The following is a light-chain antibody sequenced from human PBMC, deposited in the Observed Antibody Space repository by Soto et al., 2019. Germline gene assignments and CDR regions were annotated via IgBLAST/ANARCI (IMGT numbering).Light chain of an antibody. CDR2: DGG. CDR1: NIGRKG. J-gene: IGLJ1*01. V-gene: IGLV3-21*02. Sequence: SDDRTQPPSVTVAPGQTARIACGGKNIGRKGVHWYQQKAGQAPVLVVDDGGDRPSGIPERFSGSKSGNTATLTISRVEDGDEADYYCQVWDTTSDHFYVFGTGTKVTVL. CDR3: QVWDTTSDHFYV.